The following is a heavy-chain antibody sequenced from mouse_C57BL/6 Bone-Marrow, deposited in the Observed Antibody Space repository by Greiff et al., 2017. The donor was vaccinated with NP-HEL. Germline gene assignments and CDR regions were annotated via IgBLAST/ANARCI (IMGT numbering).Heavy chain of an antibody. Sequence: VQLKQPGAELVKPGASVKLSCKASGYTFTSYWMQWVKQRPGQGLEWIGELDPSDSYTNYNQKFKGKATLTVDTSSSTAYMQLSSLTSEDSAVYYCARGDITTVAPSYWYFDVWGTGTTVTVSS. J-gene: IGHJ1*03. CDR3: ARGDITTVAPSYWYFDV. CDR2: LDPSDSYT. V-gene: IGHV1-50*01. CDR1: GYTFTSYW. D-gene: IGHD1-1*01.